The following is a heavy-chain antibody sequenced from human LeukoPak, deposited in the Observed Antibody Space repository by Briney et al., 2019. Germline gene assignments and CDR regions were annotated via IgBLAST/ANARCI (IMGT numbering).Heavy chain of an antibody. CDR2: ISSITSDI. V-gene: IGHV3-21*01. CDR1: GFTFSSYS. Sequence: PGGSLRLSCAASGFTFSSYSMHWVRQAPGKGLEWVSSISSITSDIYYADSVKGRFTISRDNAKNSLYLQMNSLRAEDTAVYYCARKLPNQHCSGGTCYLDYWGQGTLVTVSS. D-gene: IGHD2-15*01. J-gene: IGHJ4*02. CDR3: ARKLPNQHCSGGTCYLDY.